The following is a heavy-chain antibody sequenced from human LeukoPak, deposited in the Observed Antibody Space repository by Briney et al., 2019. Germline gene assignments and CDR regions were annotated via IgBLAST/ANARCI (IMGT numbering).Heavy chain of an antibody. CDR2: IYYSGST. D-gene: IGHD1-26*01. J-gene: IGHJ4*02. V-gene: IGHV4-38-2*01. Sequence: GSLRLSCAASGFTFSSYGMSWVRQAPGKGLEWIGSIYYSGSTYYNPSLKSRVTISVDTSKNQFSLKLSSVTAADTAVYYCARSSGSFRYFDYWGQGTLVTVSS. CDR1: GFTFSSYG. CDR3: ARSSGSFRYFDY.